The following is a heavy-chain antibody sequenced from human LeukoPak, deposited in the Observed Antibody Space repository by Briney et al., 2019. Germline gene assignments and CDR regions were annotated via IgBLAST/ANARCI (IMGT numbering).Heavy chain of an antibody. D-gene: IGHD3-10*01. CDR1: GFTFSSYA. CDR3: ARDFGYFDY. Sequence: HPGGSLRLSCAASGFTFSSYAMHWVRQAPGKGLEWVAVISYDGSNKYYADSVKGRFTISRDNSKNTLYLQMNSLRAEDTAVYYCARDFGYFDYWGQGTLVTVSS. J-gene: IGHJ4*02. V-gene: IGHV3-30-3*01. CDR2: ISYDGSNK.